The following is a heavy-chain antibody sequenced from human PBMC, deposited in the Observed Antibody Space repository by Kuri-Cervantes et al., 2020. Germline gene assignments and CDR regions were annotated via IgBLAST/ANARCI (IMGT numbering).Heavy chain of an antibody. Sequence: SLKISCAASGFTFDDYAMHWVRQAPGKGLEWVSGISWNSGSIGYADSVKGRFTISRDNAKNSLYLQMNSLKTEDTAVYYCTTGPLTMIVVVIPYWGQGTLVTVSS. CDR3: TTGPLTMIVVVIPY. V-gene: IGHV3-9*01. J-gene: IGHJ4*02. CDR1: GFTFDDYA. CDR2: ISWNSGSI. D-gene: IGHD3-22*01.